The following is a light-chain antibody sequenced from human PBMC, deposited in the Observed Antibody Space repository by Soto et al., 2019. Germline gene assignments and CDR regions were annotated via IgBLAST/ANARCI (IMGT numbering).Light chain of an antibody. V-gene: IGLV2-14*01. CDR3: ASYTSRGTRV. CDR2: EVT. J-gene: IGLJ1*01. CDR1: SIDVGGYNY. Sequence: QSALTQPASVSGSPGQSITISCTGTSIDVGGYNYVSWYQQRPGKAPKFMIYEVTNRPSGVSNRFSGSKSGNTGSLTISGIPAEDEADYYCASYTSRGTRVFGTGTKLTVL.